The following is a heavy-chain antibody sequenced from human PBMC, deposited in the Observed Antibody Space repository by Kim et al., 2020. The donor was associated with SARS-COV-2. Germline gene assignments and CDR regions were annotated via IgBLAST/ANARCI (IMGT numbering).Heavy chain of an antibody. CDR2: IIPILGIA. Sequence: SVKVSCKASGGTFSSYAISWVRQAPGQGLEWMGRIIPILGIANYAQKFQGRVTITADKSTSTAYMELSSLRSEDTAVYYCARDGGIVGQGDAFDIWGQGTMVTVSS. CDR3: ARDGGIVGQGDAFDI. CDR1: GGTFSSYA. V-gene: IGHV1-69*04. D-gene: IGHD1-26*01. J-gene: IGHJ3*02.